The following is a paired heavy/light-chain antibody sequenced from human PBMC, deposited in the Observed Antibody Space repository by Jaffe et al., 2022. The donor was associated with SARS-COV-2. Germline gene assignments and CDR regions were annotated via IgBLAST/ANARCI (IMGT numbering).Light chain of an antibody. CDR1: QSVSSY. CDR2: DAS. V-gene: IGKV3-11*01. CDR3: QQRSNWLT. Sequence: EIVLTQAPATLSLSPGERATLSCRASQSVSSYLAWYQQKPGQAPRLLIYDASNRATGIPARFSGSGSGTDFTLTISSLEPEDFAVYYCQQRSNWLTFGGGTKVEIK. J-gene: IGKJ4*01.
Heavy chain of an antibody. Sequence: EVQLVESGGGLVQPGGSLRLSCAASGFTFSSYSMNWVRQAPGKGLEWVSHISSSSSNIYYADSVKGRFTISRDNAKNSLYLQMNSLRDEDTAVYYCARGPASGWLLFADYFQHWGQGTLITVSS. CDR3: ARGPASGWLLFADYFQH. V-gene: IGHV3-48*02. CDR2: ISSSSSNI. D-gene: IGHD6-19*01. CDR1: GFTFSSYS. J-gene: IGHJ1*01.